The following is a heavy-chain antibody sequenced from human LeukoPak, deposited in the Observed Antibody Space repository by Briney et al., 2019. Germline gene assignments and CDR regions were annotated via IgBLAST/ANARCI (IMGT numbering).Heavy chain of an antibody. V-gene: IGHV1-69*05. CDR3: AKDPGWLRSGNFDY. CDR2: IIPIFGTA. CDR1: GGTFSSYA. J-gene: IGHJ4*02. D-gene: IGHD5-12*01. Sequence: GASVKVSCKASGGTFSSYAISWVRQAPGQGLEWMGGIIPIFGTANYAQKFQGRVTITTDESTSTAYMELSSLRSEDTAVYYCAKDPGWLRSGNFDYWGQGTLVTVSS.